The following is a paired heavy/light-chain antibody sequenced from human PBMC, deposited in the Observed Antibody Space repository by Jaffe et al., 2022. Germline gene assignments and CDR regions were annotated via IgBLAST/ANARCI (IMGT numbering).Light chain of an antibody. CDR2: ENN. V-gene: IGLV1-51*02. J-gene: IGLJ3*02. Sequence: QSVLTQPPSVSAAPGQKVTISCSGSSSNIGNNYVSWYQQLPGTAPKLLIYENNKRPSGIPDRFSGSKSGTSATLGITGLQTGDEADYYCGTWDSSLSVWVFGGGTKLTVL. CDR1: SSNIGNNY. CDR3: GTWDSSLSVWV.
Heavy chain of an antibody. J-gene: IGHJ6*03. CDR2: IIPIFGTA. CDR3: ARVPSGYCTGGVCYTSYYYYYMDV. CDR1: GGTFSSYA. D-gene: IGHD2-8*02. V-gene: IGHV1-69*01. Sequence: QVQLVQSGAEVKKPGSSVKVSCKASGGTFSSYAISWVRQAPGQGLEWMGGIIPIFGTANYAQKFQGRVTITADESTSTAYMELSSLRSEDTAVYYCARVPSGYCTGGVCYTSYYYYYMDVWGKGTTVTVSS.